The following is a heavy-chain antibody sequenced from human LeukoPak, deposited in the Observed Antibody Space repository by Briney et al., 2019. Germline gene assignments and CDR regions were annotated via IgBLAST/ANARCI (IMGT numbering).Heavy chain of an antibody. D-gene: IGHD6-13*01. J-gene: IGHJ4*02. V-gene: IGHV3-21*01. CDR1: GFTSSYYT. Sequence: GGSLRLSCAASGFTSSYYTMNWVRQAPGKGLEWVSSFSSRSDYIYYADSVKGRFTISRDNAKNSLYLQMNSLRAEDTAVYYCASGLQKYTVSWPFDYWGQGTLVTVSS. CDR2: FSSRSDYI. CDR3: ASGLQKYTVSWPFDY.